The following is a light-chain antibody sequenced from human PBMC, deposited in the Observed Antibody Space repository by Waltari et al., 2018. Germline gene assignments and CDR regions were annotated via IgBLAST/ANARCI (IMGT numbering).Light chain of an antibody. CDR2: EVI. CDR1: SSDVGNYNL. CDR3: CSYAGSSTLL. V-gene: IGLV2-23*02. J-gene: IGLJ2*01. Sequence: QSALTQPASVSGSPGQSITISCTGTSSDVGNYNLVSWYQQHPGKAPKLMIYEVIKRPAGGSNRFSGSKSGNTASLTISGLQAEDEADYYCCSYAGSSTLLFGGGTKLTVL.